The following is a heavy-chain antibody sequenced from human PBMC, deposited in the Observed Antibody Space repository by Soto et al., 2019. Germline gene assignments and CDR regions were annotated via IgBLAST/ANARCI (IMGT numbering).Heavy chain of an antibody. Sequence: SVKVSCKASGFTFTSSAVQWVRQARGQRLEWIGWIVVGSGNTNYAQKFQERVTITRDMSTSTAYMELSSLRSEDTAVYYCAAPSRRGTVVVVATHDAFDIWGQGTMVTVSS. CDR2: IVVGSGNT. D-gene: IGHD2-15*01. CDR1: GFTFTSSA. V-gene: IGHV1-58*01. J-gene: IGHJ3*02. CDR3: AAPSRRGTVVVVATHDAFDI.